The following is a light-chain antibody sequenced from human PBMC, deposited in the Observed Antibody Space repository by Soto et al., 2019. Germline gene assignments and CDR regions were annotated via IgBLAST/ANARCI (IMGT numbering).Light chain of an antibody. CDR2: GNS. CDR3: QSSDSSLNV. V-gene: IGLV1-40*01. J-gene: IGLJ1*01. CDR1: SSNIGAGYD. Sequence: QSVLTQPRSVSGAPGQRVTISCTGSSSNIGAGYDVHWYQQLPGTAPKLLIYGNSNRPSGVPDRFSGSKSGTSASLAITGLQAEDEADYYCQSSDSSLNVFGTGTKVTVL.